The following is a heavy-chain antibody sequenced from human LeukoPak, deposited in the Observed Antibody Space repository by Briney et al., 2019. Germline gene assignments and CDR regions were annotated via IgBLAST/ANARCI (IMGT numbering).Heavy chain of an antibody. CDR1: GFTFSSYA. J-gene: IGHJ3*02. CDR3: AKDKLDYYGSGSYFLAGDAFDI. V-gene: IGHV3-23*01. D-gene: IGHD3-10*01. CDR2: ISGSGGST. Sequence: GGSLRLSCAASGFTFSSYAMSWVRQAPGKGLEWVSAISGSGGSTYYADSVKGRFTISRDNSKNTLYLQMNSLRAEDTAVYYCAKDKLDYYGSGSYFLAGDAFDIWGQGTMVTVSS.